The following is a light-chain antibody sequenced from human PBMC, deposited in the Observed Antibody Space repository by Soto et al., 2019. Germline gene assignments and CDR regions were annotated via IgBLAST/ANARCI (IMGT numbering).Light chain of an antibody. J-gene: IGKJ1*01. V-gene: IGKV1-5*03. Sequence: DIQVTQSPSTLSASVGDRVTINCRASQNINDWLAWYQQKSGKAPKVLIYKASSLESGVPSRFSGSGSGTDFTLTSSSLQTEVFATYSWQQYGANSPWTVGHGTKVYSK. CDR1: QNINDW. CDR3: QQYGANSPWT. CDR2: KAS.